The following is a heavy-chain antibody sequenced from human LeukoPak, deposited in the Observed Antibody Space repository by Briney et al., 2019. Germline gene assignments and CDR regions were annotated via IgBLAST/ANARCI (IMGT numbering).Heavy chain of an antibody. J-gene: IGHJ4*02. Sequence: GGSLRLSCAASGFTFSSDWMSWVRQAPGKGLEWVANIKQDGSEKYYVDSVKGRFSISRDNAKNSLYLQMNSLRVEDTAVYFCATDLNWSGGWGQGTLVTVSS. CDR3: ATDLNWSGG. CDR1: GFTFSSDW. V-gene: IGHV3-7*01. CDR2: IKQDGSEK. D-gene: IGHD1-20*01.